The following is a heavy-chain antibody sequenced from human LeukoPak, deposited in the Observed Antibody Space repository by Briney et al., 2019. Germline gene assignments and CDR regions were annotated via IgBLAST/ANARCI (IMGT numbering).Heavy chain of an antibody. V-gene: IGHV4-34*01. CDR1: GGSFSGYY. CDR2: INHSGST. J-gene: IGHJ4*02. D-gene: IGHD3-22*01. Sequence: SETLSLTCAVYGGSFSGYYWSWIRQPPGKGLEWIGEINHSGSTNYNPSLKSRVTISVDTSKNQFSLKLSSVTAADTAVYYCARRSYYDSTGYWGYWGQGTLVTVAS. CDR3: ARRSYYDSTGYWGY.